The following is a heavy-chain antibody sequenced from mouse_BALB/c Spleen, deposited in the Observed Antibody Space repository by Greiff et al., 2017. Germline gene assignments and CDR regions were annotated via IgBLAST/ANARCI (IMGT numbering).Heavy chain of an antibody. CDR2: IWGDGST. Sequence: QVQLKESGPGLVAPSQSLSITCTVSGFSLTGYGVNWVRQPPGKGLEWLGMIWGDGSTDYNSAFISRLSISKDNSKSQVFFKMNSLQANDTAIYYCARTVYYGSSYYFDYWGQGTTLTVSS. CDR1: GFSLTGYG. V-gene: IGHV2-6-7*01. D-gene: IGHD1-1*01. CDR3: ARTVYYGSSYYFDY. J-gene: IGHJ2*01.